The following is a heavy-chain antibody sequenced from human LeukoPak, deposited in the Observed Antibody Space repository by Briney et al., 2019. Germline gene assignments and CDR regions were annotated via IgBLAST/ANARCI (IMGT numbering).Heavy chain of an antibody. CDR3: AKGYCSSTSCYGFYFQH. CDR1: GFTFSSYA. V-gene: IGHV3-23*01. D-gene: IGHD2-2*01. J-gene: IGHJ1*01. CDR2: ISGSGGST. Sequence: AGGSLRLSCAASGFTFSSYAMSWVRKAPGKGLEWVSAISGSGGSTYYADSVKGRFTIFRDNSKNTLYLQMNSLRAEDTAVYYCAKGYCSSTSCYGFYFQHWGQGTLVTVSS.